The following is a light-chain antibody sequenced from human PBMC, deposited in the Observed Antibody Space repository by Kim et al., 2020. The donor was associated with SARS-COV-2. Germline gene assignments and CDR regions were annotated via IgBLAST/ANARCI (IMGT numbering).Light chain of an antibody. Sequence: DIQMTQSPSSLSASAGDRITITCQASRDITTYVNWYQVKPGKAPKLLVYDAFNLETGVPPRFSGSGSGTDFTFSINNLQPEDVATYYCQQFDDFPYAFGQGTKREI. CDR2: DAF. V-gene: IGKV1-33*01. CDR3: QQFDDFPYA. CDR1: RDITTY. J-gene: IGKJ2*01.